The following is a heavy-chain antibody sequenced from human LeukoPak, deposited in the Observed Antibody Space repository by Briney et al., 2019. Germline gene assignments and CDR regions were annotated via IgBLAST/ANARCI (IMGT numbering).Heavy chain of an antibody. Sequence: SETLSLTCTVSGGSISSYYWSWIRQPPGKGLEWIGYIYYSGSTNYNPSLKSRVTISVDTSKNQSSLKLSSVTAADTAVYYCARDTYYYDSSGYSRYDWFDPWGQGTLVTVSS. CDR1: GGSISSYY. J-gene: IGHJ5*02. D-gene: IGHD3-22*01. V-gene: IGHV4-59*01. CDR3: ARDTYYYDSSGYSRYDWFDP. CDR2: IYYSGST.